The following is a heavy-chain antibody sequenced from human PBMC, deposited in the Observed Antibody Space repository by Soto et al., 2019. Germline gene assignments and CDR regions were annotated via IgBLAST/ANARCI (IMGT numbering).Heavy chain of an antibody. J-gene: IGHJ6*02. CDR2: IYHSGST. CDR1: GGSIGSSNW. D-gene: IGHD3-10*01. CDR3: ARGRLLWVGEDEQVFDV. V-gene: IGHV4-4*02. Sequence: QVQLQESGPGLVKPSGTLSLTCAVSGGSIGSSNWWSWVRQPPGKGLEWIGEIYHSGSTNYNPSLKSRFTIAVDKSKNQFSLKLSSVTAADTAVYYCARGRLLWVGEDEQVFDVWGQGTTVTVSS.